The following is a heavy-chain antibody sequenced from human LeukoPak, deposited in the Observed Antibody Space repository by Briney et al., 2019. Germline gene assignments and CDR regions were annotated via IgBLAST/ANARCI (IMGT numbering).Heavy chain of an antibody. CDR3: AKDRDLVGYCSGGSCRWFDP. Sequence: GRSLRLSCAASGFTFSSYGMHWVRQAPGKGLEWVAVISYDGSNKNYADSVKGRFTISRDNSKNTLYLQMNSLRAEDTAVYYCAKDRDLVGYCSGGSCRWFDPWGQGTLVTVSS. CDR2: ISYDGSNK. D-gene: IGHD2-15*01. V-gene: IGHV3-30*18. J-gene: IGHJ5*02. CDR1: GFTFSSYG.